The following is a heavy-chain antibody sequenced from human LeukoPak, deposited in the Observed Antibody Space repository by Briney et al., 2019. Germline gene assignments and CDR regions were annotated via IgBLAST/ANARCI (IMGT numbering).Heavy chain of an antibody. Sequence: GGSLRLSCAASGFIFSNYGMSWVRQAPGRGLEWVSAIRGNGGTTYYTDSVKGRLTIFRDNSKNTLYLQMRSMRAEDTAVYYCAKDFASGWFTVGDDAFDIWGQGTMVTVSS. V-gene: IGHV3-23*01. CDR3: AKDFASGWFTVGDDAFDI. D-gene: IGHD6-19*01. CDR1: GFIFSNYG. J-gene: IGHJ3*02. CDR2: IRGNGGTT.